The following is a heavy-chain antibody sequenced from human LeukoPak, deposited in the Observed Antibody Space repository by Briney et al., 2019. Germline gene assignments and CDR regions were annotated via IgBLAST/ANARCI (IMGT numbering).Heavy chain of an antibody. D-gene: IGHD2-21*01. CDR3: ARDDLYCGGDCSPFDY. CDR1: GFMFSTYW. V-gene: IGHV3-7*01. J-gene: IGHJ4*02. CDR2: IKQDGGQK. Sequence: PGGSLRLSCAASGFMFSTYWMSWVRQAPGKGLEWVANIKQDGGQKFYVDSVKGRFTISRDKAKNSLYLQMTSLRAEDTAVYYCARDDLYCGGDCSPFDYWGQGTPATVSS.